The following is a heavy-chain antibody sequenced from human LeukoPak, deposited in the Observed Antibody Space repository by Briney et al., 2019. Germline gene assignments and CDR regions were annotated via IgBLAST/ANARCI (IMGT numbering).Heavy chain of an antibody. J-gene: IGHJ4*02. CDR3: ATTMVRGRYYFDY. CDR1: GFTFSDYY. D-gene: IGHD3-10*01. CDR2: ISSSGSTI. V-gene: IGHV3-11*04. Sequence: PGGSLRLSCAASGFTFSDYYMSWIRQAPGKWLKWVSYISSSGSTIYYADSVKGRFTISRDNAKNSLYLQMNSLRAEDTAVYYCATTMVRGRYYFDYWGQGTLVTVSS.